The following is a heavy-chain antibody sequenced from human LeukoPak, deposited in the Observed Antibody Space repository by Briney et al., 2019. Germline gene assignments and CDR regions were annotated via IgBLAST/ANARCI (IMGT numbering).Heavy chain of an antibody. J-gene: IGHJ4*02. D-gene: IGHD3-3*01. V-gene: IGHV4-59*12. CDR2: IYYSGST. CDR3: ARGRRANDFWSGYYKS. Sequence: PSETLSLTCTVSGGSISSYYWSWIRQPPGKGLEWIGYIYYSGSTNYNPSLKSRVTISVDTSKNQFSLKLSSVTAADTAVYYCARGRRANDFWSGYYKSWGQGTLVTVSS. CDR1: GGSISSYY.